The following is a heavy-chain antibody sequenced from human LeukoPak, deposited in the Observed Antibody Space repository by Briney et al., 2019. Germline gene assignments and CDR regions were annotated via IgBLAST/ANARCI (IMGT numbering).Heavy chain of an antibody. J-gene: IGHJ4*02. CDR2: ISYSGGT. D-gene: IGHD3-10*01. Sequence: SETLSLTCTVSHFISSYYWSWIRQPPGKGLEWIGYISYSGGTHYNPSLKSRLTISIDTSKNQFSLKLTSVTAADTAVYYCTRQWFGELFSVFDYWGQGSLVTVSS. CDR1: HFISSYY. CDR3: TRQWFGELFSVFDY. V-gene: IGHV4-59*08.